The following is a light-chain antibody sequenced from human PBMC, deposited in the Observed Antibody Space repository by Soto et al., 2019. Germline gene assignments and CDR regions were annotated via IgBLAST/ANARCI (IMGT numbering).Light chain of an antibody. CDR1: QSVSSY. J-gene: IGKJ1*01. CDR2: GAS. CDR3: QQYVSSSST. V-gene: IGKV3-20*01. Sequence: EIVLTQSPGTLSLSPGERATLSCRASQSVSSYLAWYQQKPGQAPRLLIYGASSRATGITDRFSGSGSGTDFSLTISRLEPEDFAVYYCQQYVSSSSTFGQGTKVEIK.